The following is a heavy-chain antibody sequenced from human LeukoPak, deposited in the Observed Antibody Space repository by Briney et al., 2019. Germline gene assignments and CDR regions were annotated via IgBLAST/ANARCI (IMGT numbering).Heavy chain of an antibody. CDR2: MNPNSGNT. CDR1: GYTFTIYD. V-gene: IGHV1-8*02. CDR3: AREANGVYDYVWGSYRFYYFDY. D-gene: IGHD3-16*02. J-gene: IGHJ4*02. Sequence: GASEKVSCKASGYTFTIYDISFVRQATRQGLVWMGCMNPNSGNTGYAQKFQGRETLTAEKSTSTASMELSSLRSEETAVYYCAREANGVYDYVWGSYRFYYFDYWGQGTLVTVSS.